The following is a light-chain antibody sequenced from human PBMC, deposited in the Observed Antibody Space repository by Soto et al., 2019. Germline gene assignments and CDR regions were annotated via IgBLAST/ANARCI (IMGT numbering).Light chain of an antibody. Sequence: EIVLTQSPGTLSLSPGERATLSCRASQSVSSSYLAWYQQKPGQAPKVLIYRASSRAAGIPDRFSGSGSGTDFTLTISSLQSEDFAVYYCQQYNSWPWTFGQGTKVDI. CDR1: QSVSSSY. J-gene: IGKJ1*01. V-gene: IGKV3-20*01. CDR3: QQYNSWPWT. CDR2: RAS.